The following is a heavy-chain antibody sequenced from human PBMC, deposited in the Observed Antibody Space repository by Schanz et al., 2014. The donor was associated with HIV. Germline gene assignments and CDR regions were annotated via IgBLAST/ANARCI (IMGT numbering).Heavy chain of an antibody. V-gene: IGHV1-69*06. Sequence: QVQLVQSGAEVKKPGSSVKVSCKASEGTFSASDIVWLRQAPGQGPECMGGILPSSGTTNYAQKWQDRVTMTADKSTSTIYMELNSLRSEDTAVYYCARVLHLVLGNYGMDVWGQGTTVTVSS. CDR2: ILPSSGTT. CDR3: ARVLHLVLGNYGMDV. J-gene: IGHJ6*02. D-gene: IGHD6-13*01. CDR1: EGTFSASD.